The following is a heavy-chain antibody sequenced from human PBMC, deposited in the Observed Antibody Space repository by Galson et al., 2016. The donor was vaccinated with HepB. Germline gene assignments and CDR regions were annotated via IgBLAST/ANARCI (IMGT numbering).Heavy chain of an antibody. CDR1: GFAFRRYA. D-gene: IGHD5-24*01. Sequence: SLRLSCAASGFAFRRYAMNWVRQAPGTGLQWLAYISSTGSSISYADSVKGRLTVSRDNGRSSLFLQLDDLRDEDTAIYYCARGPRWLQLGYYFDYWGQGVLVTVSS. V-gene: IGHV3-48*02. CDR2: ISSTGSSI. J-gene: IGHJ4*02. CDR3: ARGPRWLQLGYYFDY.